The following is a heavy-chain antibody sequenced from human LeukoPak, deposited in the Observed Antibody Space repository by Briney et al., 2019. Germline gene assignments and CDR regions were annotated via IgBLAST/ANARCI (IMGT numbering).Heavy chain of an antibody. V-gene: IGHV3-33*01. CDR1: GFTFSSYG. J-gene: IGHJ3*02. D-gene: IGHD1-26*01. Sequence: GGSLRLSCAASGFTFSSYGMHWVRQAPGKGLEWVAVIWYDGSNKYYADSVKGRFTISRDNSKNTLYLQMNSLRAEDTAVYYRARETPEWGAFDIWGQGTMVTVSS. CDR3: ARETPEWGAFDI. CDR2: IWYDGSNK.